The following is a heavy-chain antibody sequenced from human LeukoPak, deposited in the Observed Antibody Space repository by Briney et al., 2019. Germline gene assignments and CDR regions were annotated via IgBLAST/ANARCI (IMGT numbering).Heavy chain of an antibody. CDR3: ARRGNSWNDFDS. CDR2: VHYSAIT. V-gene: IGHV4-59*08. D-gene: IGHD1-1*01. Sequence: SETLSLTCTVSGASIRSYYWSWIRQPPGKGLEWIAYVHYSAITNYNPSLKSRVSISVDTSKSQFSLSLSAVTAADTAVYYCARRGNSWNDFDSWGQGTLVTVSS. CDR1: GASIRSYY. J-gene: IGHJ4*02.